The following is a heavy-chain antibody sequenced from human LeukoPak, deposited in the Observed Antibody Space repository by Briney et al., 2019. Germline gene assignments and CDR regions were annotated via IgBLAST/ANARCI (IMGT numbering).Heavy chain of an antibody. Sequence: VGALRLPCAASGFTFYSYAMSCVREAPPKGVGRVAVISYDGSNKYYADSVKGRFNIPRDNSKHMLYLQMQSLRAEDTALYYCAKTVFSGYDLSLGDSWGQGTLVTVSS. CDR3: AKTVFSGYDLSLGDS. CDR2: ISYDGSNK. D-gene: IGHD5-12*01. V-gene: IGHV3-30*18. J-gene: IGHJ4*02. CDR1: GFTFYSYA.